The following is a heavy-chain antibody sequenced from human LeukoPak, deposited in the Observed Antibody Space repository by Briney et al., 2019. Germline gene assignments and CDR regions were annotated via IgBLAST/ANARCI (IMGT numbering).Heavy chain of an antibody. V-gene: IGHV1-69*05. CDR1: GGTFSSYA. J-gene: IGHJ4*02. CDR2: IIPTFGTA. D-gene: IGHD5-18*01. CDR3: ARDRVRGYSYGGFDY. Sequence: ASVKVSCKASGGTFSSYAISWVRQAPGQGLEWMGGIIPTFGTANYAQKFQGRVTITTDESTSTAYMELSSLRSEDTAVYYCARDRVRGYSYGGFDYWGQGTLVTVSS.